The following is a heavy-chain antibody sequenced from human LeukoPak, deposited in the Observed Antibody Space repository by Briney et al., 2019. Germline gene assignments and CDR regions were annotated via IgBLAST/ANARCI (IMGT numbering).Heavy chain of an antibody. J-gene: IGHJ4*02. CDR3: ARDIHYWSFDY. CDR1: GYTFTTSP. D-gene: IGHD2-8*02. V-gene: IGHV1-3*04. CDR2: INTRNGDT. Sequence: ASVKVSCKGSGYTFTTSPLHWVRQAPGQRLEWMRWINTRNGDTRYSQKFQGRVAFTRDTSATTSYMELSSLRSEDTAVYYCARDIHYWSFDYWGQGTLVTVSS.